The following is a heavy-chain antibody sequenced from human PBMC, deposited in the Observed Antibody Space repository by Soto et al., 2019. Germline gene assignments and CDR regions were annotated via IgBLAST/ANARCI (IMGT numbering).Heavy chain of an antibody. D-gene: IGHD3-9*01. Sequence: SETLSLTCTVSGGSVSSGSYYWSWIRQPPGKGLEWIGYIYYSGSTNYNPSLKSRVTISVDTSKNQFSLKLSSVTAADTAVYYCARILIDWGSSFDYWGRGTLVTVSS. CDR2: IYYSGST. CDR3: ARILIDWGSSFDY. V-gene: IGHV4-61*01. J-gene: IGHJ4*02. CDR1: GGSVSSGSYY.